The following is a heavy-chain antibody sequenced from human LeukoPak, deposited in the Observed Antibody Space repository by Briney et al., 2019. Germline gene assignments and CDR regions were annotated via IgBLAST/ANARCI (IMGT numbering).Heavy chain of an antibody. D-gene: IGHD6-19*01. CDR1: GGSFSGYY. J-gene: IGHJ4*02. Sequence: SETLSLTCAVYGGSFSGYYWSWIRQPPGKGLEWIGEINHSGSTNYNPSLKSRVTISVDTSKNQFSLKLSSVTAADTAVYYCARDWDSSGWYVGINFDYWGQGTLVTVSS. CDR3: ARDWDSSGWYVGINFDY. V-gene: IGHV4-34*01. CDR2: INHSGST.